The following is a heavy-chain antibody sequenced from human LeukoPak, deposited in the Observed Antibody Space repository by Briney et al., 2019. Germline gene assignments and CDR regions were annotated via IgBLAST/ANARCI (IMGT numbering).Heavy chain of an antibody. CDR1: GGPITSNF. D-gene: IGHD1-1*01. CDR3: ARAKPDWNPPDY. CDR2: LYSTVNT. V-gene: IGHV4-4*08. Sequence: PSETLSLTCTVSGGPITSNFWSWIRQPPGKGLEWIGYLYSTVNTKYSPSLKSRATISGDTSKNQFSLKLNSLSAADTAVYYCARAKPDWNPPDYWGQGILVTVSS. J-gene: IGHJ4*02.